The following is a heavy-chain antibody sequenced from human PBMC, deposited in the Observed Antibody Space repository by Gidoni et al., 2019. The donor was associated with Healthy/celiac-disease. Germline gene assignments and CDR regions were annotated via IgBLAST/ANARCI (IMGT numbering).Heavy chain of an antibody. V-gene: IGHV3-74*01. J-gene: IGHJ3*02. CDR3: TRDGGSYHGYGFDI. CDR2: IDTDGSTT. Sequence: EVQLVESGGGLVQPGGSLRLSCAASGFTFSPYCMHWVRQGPGKGPVWVSRIDTDGSTTSYADSVKGRFTISRDNAKNTLYLQMTSLRAEDTAVYYCTRDGGSYHGYGFDIWGQGTMVTVSS. D-gene: IGHD1-26*01. CDR1: GFTFSPYC.